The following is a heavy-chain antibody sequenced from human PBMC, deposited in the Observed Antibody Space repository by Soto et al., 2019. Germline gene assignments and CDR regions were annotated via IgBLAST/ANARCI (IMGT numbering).Heavy chain of an antibody. D-gene: IGHD6-13*01. CDR1: GFTFSSYS. V-gene: IGHV3-21*01. CDR2: ISSSSSYI. J-gene: IGHJ4*02. Sequence: SGGSLRLSCAASGFTFSSYSMNWVRQAPGKGLEWVSSISSSSSYIYYADSVKGRFTISRDNAKNSLYLQMNSLRAEDTAVYYCARDFYSSSWYDLFDYWGQGTLVTVSS. CDR3: ARDFYSSSWYDLFDY.